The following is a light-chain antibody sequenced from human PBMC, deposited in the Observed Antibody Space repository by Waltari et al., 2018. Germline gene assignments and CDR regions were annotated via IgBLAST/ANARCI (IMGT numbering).Light chain of an antibody. CDR2: GNN. J-gene: IGLJ2*01. CDR1: SSNIGRYY. V-gene: IGLV1-47*01. CDR3: AAWDDRLRGVV. Sequence: QPLLTQPPSASGTPGQRVTISCSGSSSNIGRYYVYWYQQLPGTAPKLLIDGNNQRPSGVPDRFSGSKSGTSGSLAISGLRSEDEADYYCAAWDDRLRGVVFGGGTKLTV.